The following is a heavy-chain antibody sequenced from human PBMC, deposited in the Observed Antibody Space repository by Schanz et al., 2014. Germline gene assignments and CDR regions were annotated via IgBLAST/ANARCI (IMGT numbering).Heavy chain of an antibody. CDR3: ARGTDTAMEHRPFDY. J-gene: IGHJ4*02. Sequence: EVQLLESGGGLVQPGGSLRLSCAASGFTFSSYAMSWVRQAPGKGLEWVSYISSSSGTIYYADSVKGRFTISRDNAKNLLFLQMNSLRAEDTAVYYCARGTDTAMEHRPFDYWGQGTLVTVSS. CDR1: GFTFSSYA. D-gene: IGHD5-18*01. CDR2: ISSSSGTI. V-gene: IGHV3-48*01.